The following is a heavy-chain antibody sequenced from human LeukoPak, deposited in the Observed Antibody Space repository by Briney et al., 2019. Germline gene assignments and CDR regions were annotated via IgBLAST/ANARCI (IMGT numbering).Heavy chain of an antibody. D-gene: IGHD1-26*01. V-gene: IGHV4-34*01. CDR2: INHSGST. Sequence: SETLSLTCAVYGGSFSGYYWSWIRQPPGKGLEWIGEINHSGSTNYNPSLKSRVTISIDTSKNQFSLRLNSVTAADTATYYCAKSGGYGLIDYWGQGTRVTVSS. CDR3: AKSGGYGLIDY. CDR1: GGSFSGYY. J-gene: IGHJ4*02.